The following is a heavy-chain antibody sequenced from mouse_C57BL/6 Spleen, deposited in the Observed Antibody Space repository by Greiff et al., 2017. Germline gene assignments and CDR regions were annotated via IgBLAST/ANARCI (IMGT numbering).Heavy chain of an antibody. D-gene: IGHD2-5*01. V-gene: IGHV1-54*01. CDR3: ARSLSNPAPY. CDR1: GYAFTNYL. Sequence: QVQLKQSGAELVRPGTSVKVSCKASGYAFTNYLIEWVKQRPGQGLEWIGGINPGSGGTNYNEKFKGKATLTADKSSSTAYMQRTSLTSVDSAVSFCARSLSNPAPYRGPGPLVSVSA. CDR2: INPGSGGT. J-gene: IGHJ3*01.